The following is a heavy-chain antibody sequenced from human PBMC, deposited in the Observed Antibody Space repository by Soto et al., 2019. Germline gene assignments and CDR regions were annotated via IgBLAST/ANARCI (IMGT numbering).Heavy chain of an antibody. D-gene: IGHD6-19*01. CDR1: GFTVSTYN. CDR3: AREAHSSGRAGTFDP. J-gene: IGHJ5*02. Sequence: EVHLVESGGGLMQPGGSLRLSCAASGFTVSTYNMIWVRQAPVKGLEWVSVTYSGGSTQYADSVKGRFTVSRDNSKNTLYLQMSSLRDEDTAVYYCAREAHSSGRAGTFDPWGQGTLVTVSS. CDR2: TYSGGST. V-gene: IGHV3-53*02.